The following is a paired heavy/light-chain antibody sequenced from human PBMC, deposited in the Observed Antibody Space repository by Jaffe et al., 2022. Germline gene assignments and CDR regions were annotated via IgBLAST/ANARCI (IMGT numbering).Light chain of an antibody. CDR3: CSNAGRYTYV. V-gene: IGLV2-11*01. CDR2: DVS. Sequence: QSALTQPRSVSGSPGQSVTISCTGTSSDVSGYNYVSWYQQHPGKAPKLIIYDVSKRPSGVPDRFSGSKSGNTASLTISGLQAEDEADYYCCSNAGRYTYVFGGGTKLTVL. J-gene: IGLJ3*02. CDR1: SSDVSGYNY.
Heavy chain of an antibody. V-gene: IGHV3-9*01. Sequence: EVQLVESGGGLVQPGRSLRLSCAASGFTFDDYAMHWVRQAPGKGLEWVSGISWNSGVMAYVDSVKGRFTISRDNAKNSLYLQMNSLRVEDTALYYCAKRVGGGGYYFDYWGQGTLVTVSS. CDR2: ISWNSGVM. CDR1: GFTFDDYA. CDR3: AKRVGGGGYYFDY. D-gene: IGHD1-26*01. J-gene: IGHJ4*02.